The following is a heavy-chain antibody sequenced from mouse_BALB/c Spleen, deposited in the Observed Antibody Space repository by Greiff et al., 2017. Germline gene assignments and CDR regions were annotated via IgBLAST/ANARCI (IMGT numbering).Heavy chain of an antibody. Sequence: EVHLVESGGDLVKPGGSLKLSCAASGFTFSSYGMSWVRQTPDKRLEWVATISSGGSYTYYPDSVKGRFTISRDNAKNTLYLQMSSLKSEDTAMYYCARRWSDYWGQGTSVTVSS. CDR2: ISSGGSYT. V-gene: IGHV5-6*01. D-gene: IGHD2-3*01. CDR1: GFTFSSYG. CDR3: ARRWSDY. J-gene: IGHJ4*01.